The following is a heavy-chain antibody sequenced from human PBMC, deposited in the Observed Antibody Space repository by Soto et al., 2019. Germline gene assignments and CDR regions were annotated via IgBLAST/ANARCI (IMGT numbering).Heavy chain of an antibody. Sequence: QVQLQESGPGLVKPSQTLSLTCTVSGGSISSGGYYWSWIRQHPGKGLEWIGYVYYSGSTYYNPSLKSRVTIAVDTSKNQFSLKLSSVTAADTAVYYCARGGRRSPGMDVWGQGTTVIVSS. CDR3: ARGGRRSPGMDV. V-gene: IGHV4-31*03. CDR2: VYYSGST. J-gene: IGHJ6*02. CDR1: GGSISSGGYY.